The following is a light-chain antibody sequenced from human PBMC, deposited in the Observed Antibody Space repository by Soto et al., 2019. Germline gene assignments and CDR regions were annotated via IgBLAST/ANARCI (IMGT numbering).Light chain of an antibody. CDR2: DTT. CDR3: LVSNNAPYV. V-gene: IGLV7-46*01. J-gene: IGLJ1*01. CDR1: TGAVTNGHY. Sequence: QAVVTQEPSLTVSPGGTVTLTCGSSTGAVTNGHYPYWFQQKPGQAPRTLIYDTTNRHSWTPARFSGSLLGGKAALTLSGAQPEDEDGYYCLVSNNAPYVFRTATKVTLL.